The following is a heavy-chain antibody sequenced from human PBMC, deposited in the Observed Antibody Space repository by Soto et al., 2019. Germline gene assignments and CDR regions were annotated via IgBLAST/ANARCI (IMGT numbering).Heavy chain of an antibody. J-gene: IGHJ4*02. V-gene: IGHV4-4*02. D-gene: IGHD5-12*01. CDR3: AVPGRGDFDY. Sequence: SETLSLTCAVSCASIGTNNWWRWVRQPPGKGLEWIGEVYHSGTTNCNPSLKSRVTISIDKSKNQFSLTLTSMTAADTALYYCAVPGRGDFDYWRQGTLVTV. CDR2: VYHSGTT. CDR1: CASIGTNNW.